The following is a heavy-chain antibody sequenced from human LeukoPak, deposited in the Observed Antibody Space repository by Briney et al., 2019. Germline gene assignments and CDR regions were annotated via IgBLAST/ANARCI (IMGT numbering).Heavy chain of an antibody. CDR2: IYYSGST. Sequence: PSQTLSLTCTVSGGSISSGDYYWRWLRQPPGTGLEWIGYIYYSGSTYYNPSLKSRVTISVDTSKNQFSLKLSSVTAADTAVYYCARGQADTAMYYYYYYMDVWGKGTTVTVSS. J-gene: IGHJ6*03. V-gene: IGHV4-30-4*08. D-gene: IGHD5-18*01. CDR1: GGSISSGDYY. CDR3: ARGQADTAMYYYYYYMDV.